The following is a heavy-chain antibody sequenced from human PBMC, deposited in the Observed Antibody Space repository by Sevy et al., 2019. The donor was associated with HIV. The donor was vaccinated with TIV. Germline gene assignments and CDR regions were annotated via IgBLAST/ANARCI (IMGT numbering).Heavy chain of an antibody. Sequence: SETLSLICSVSDDSINSYYWSWIRQPPGKGLEWIGYIYNNIGSTSYNPSLTSRVTISVDTSNNQFSLQLTSVTAAGTAVYYCARWAVVIGTAATPVLDFWGLRSLVTVSS. CDR3: ARWAVVIGTAATPVLDF. D-gene: IGHD2-2*01. V-gene: IGHV4-59*08. CDR2: IYNNIGST. J-gene: IGHJ4*02. CDR1: DDSINSYY.